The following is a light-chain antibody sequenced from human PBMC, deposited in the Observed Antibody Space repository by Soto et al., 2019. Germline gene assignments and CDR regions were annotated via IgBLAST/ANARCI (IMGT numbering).Light chain of an antibody. CDR1: QSVSSY. CDR3: QQRSNWPLT. V-gene: IGKV3-11*01. Sequence: EIVLTQSPATLSLSPGERATLSCRASQSVSSYLAWYQQKPGQAPRLLIYDASNRATGIPARFSGSGSGTDFTLTLSSLEPEDFAVYSCQQRSNWPLTFGGGTQVEIK. CDR2: DAS. J-gene: IGKJ4*01.